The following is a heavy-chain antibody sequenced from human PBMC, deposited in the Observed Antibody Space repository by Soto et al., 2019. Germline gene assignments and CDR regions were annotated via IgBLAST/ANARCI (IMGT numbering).Heavy chain of an antibody. CDR1: TDSSSFSNLY. J-gene: IGHJ4*02. CDR2: SSYNGST. Sequence: PSETLSLTCTVSTDSSSFSNLYWGWIRQPPGKGLQWIGSSSYNGSTFYNPSLKGRVVISFDTSKKQSSLQVTSVTAADTAVYFCARHRIEVVWRGFDFWGQGSPVTVSS. V-gene: IGHV4-39*01. D-gene: IGHD3-10*01. CDR3: ARHRIEVVWRGFDF.